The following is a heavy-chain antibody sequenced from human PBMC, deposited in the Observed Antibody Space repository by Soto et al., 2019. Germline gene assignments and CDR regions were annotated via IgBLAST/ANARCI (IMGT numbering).Heavy chain of an antibody. CDR1: GGTFSSYA. CDR2: IITIFGTA. D-gene: IGHD2-2*02. J-gene: IGHJ6*02. Sequence: SVKVSCKASGGTFSSYAMSWGRQAPGQGLEWMGGIITIFGTANYAQKFQGRVTITADEYTSTAYMELSSLRSEDTAVYYCARGGADDSVVVPAAIRRDYYYYGMDCWGQGTTVTVSS. V-gene: IGHV1-69*13. CDR3: ARGGADDSVVVPAAIRRDYYYYGMDC.